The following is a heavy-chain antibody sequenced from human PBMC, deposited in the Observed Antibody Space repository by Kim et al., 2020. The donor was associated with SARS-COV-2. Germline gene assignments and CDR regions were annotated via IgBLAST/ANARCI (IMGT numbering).Heavy chain of an antibody. Sequence: TPATQGQVTISAEQAISTAYLQWSSLKASDTAMYYCARQAAAGTWWFDPWGQGTLVTVSS. J-gene: IGHJ5*02. V-gene: IGHV5-51*01. D-gene: IGHD6-13*01. CDR3: ARQAAAGTWWFDP.